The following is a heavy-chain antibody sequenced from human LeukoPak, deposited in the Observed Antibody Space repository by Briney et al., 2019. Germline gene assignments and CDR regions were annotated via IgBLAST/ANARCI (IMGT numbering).Heavy chain of an antibody. Sequence: SETLSLTCTVSGGSISSTIHYWGWIRQPPGKGLEWIGTIYHTGSTYYNPSLKIRVTISVDTSKNQFSLKRSSVPATDTAVYYCARQGTDYDMLTGYARAFDIWGQGTMVTVSS. CDR3: ARQGTDYDMLTGYARAFDI. J-gene: IGHJ3*02. V-gene: IGHV4-39*01. CDR2: IYHTGST. CDR1: GGSISSTIHY. D-gene: IGHD3-9*01.